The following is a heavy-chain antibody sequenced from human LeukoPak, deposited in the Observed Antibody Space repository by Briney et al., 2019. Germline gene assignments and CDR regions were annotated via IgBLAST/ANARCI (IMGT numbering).Heavy chain of an antibody. J-gene: IGHJ4*02. D-gene: IGHD7-27*01. Sequence: ASVKVSCKASGYTFTSYDFNWVRQATGQRPEWMGWMSPNSGDTGYAQKFQDRVTMTRNTPISTAYMELSSLRSDDTAVYYCARGPPNWGYDYWGPGTLVTVSS. V-gene: IGHV1-8*01. CDR1: GYTFTSYD. CDR2: MSPNSGDT. CDR3: ARGPPNWGYDY.